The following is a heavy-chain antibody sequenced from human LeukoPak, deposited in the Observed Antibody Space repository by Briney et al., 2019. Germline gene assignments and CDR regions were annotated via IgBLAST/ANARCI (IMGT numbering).Heavy chain of an antibody. CDR3: TTGDSSGYYFDY. J-gene: IGHJ4*02. D-gene: IGHD3-22*01. CDR1: GFTFSNAW. V-gene: IGHV3-15*01. Sequence: PGGSLRLSCAASGFTFSNAWMSWVRQAPGKGLEWVGRIKSKTDGGTTDYAAPVKGRFTISRDDSKNTLYLQMNSLKTEDTAVYYCTTGDSSGYYFDYWGQGTLVTVSS. CDR2: IKSKTDGGTT.